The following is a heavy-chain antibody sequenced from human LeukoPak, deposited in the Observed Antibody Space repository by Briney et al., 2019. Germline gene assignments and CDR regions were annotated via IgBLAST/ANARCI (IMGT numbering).Heavy chain of an antibody. CDR3: TTASSGYYRYGY. Sequence: PGGSLRLSCAASGFTFSNAWMSWVRQAPGRGLEWVGRIKTKTDGGTTDYAAPVKGRFTISRDDSKNTLYLQMNSLKTEDTAVYYCTTASSGYYRYGYWGQGTLVTVSS. CDR2: IKTKTDGGTT. V-gene: IGHV3-15*01. D-gene: IGHD3-22*01. J-gene: IGHJ4*02. CDR1: GFTFSNAW.